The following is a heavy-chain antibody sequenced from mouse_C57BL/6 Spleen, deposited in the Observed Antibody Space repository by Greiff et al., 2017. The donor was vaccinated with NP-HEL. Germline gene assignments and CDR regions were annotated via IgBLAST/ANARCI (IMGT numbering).Heavy chain of an antibody. CDR3: AREGFTFYYFDY. CDR2: INPSNGGT. J-gene: IGHJ2*01. CDR1: GYTFTSYW. V-gene: IGHV1-53*01. Sequence: VQLQQSGTELVKPGASVKLSCKASGYTFTSYWMHWVKQRPGQGLEWIGNINPSNGGTNYNEKFKSKATLTVDKSSSTAYMQLSSLTSEDSAVYYCAREGFTFYYFDYWGQGTTLTVSS.